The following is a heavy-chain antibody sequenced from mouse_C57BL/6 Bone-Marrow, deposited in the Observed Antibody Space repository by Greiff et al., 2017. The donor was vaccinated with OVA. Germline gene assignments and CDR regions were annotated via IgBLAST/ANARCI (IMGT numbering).Heavy chain of an antibody. J-gene: IGHJ3*01. CDR3: ARGSWFAY. Sequence: EVQVVESGPVLVKPGASVKMSCKASGYTFTDYYMNWVKQSHGKSLEWIGVINPYNGGTSYNQKFKGKATLTVDKSSSTAYMELNSLTSEDSAVYYCARGSWFAYWGQGTLVTVSA. CDR1: GYTFTDYY. CDR2: INPYNGGT. V-gene: IGHV1-19*01.